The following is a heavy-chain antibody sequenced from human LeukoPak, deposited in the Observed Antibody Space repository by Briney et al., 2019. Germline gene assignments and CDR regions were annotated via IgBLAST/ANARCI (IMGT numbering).Heavy chain of an antibody. CDR3: ASPSRGEIFYFDY. D-gene: IGHD3-10*01. Sequence: ASVKVSCKTSGYSFSDYYMHWVRQAPGQGLEWMGWINPNSGDTNYAQKFQGRVTMTRDTSISTAYMELSRLRSDDTAVYYCASPSRGEIFYFDYWGQGTLVTVSS. V-gene: IGHV1-2*02. CDR1: GYSFSDYY. CDR2: INPNSGDT. J-gene: IGHJ4*02.